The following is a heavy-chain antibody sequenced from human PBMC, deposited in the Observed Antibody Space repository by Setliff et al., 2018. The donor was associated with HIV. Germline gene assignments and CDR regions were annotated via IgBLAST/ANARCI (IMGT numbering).Heavy chain of an antibody. V-gene: IGHV4-4*07. J-gene: IGHJ6*03. CDR3: ARVGASGVPSTMDYYYYMDV. CDR2: IYASGST. D-gene: IGHD3-10*01. Sequence: SETLSLTCTVSGGSFSSYHWSWIRHRAGKVLEWIGHIYASGSTKYNPSLESRVTMSVDTSRTQFSLKLRSVTAADTAVYYCARVGASGVPSTMDYYYYMDVWGKGTTVTVSS. CDR1: GGSFSSYH.